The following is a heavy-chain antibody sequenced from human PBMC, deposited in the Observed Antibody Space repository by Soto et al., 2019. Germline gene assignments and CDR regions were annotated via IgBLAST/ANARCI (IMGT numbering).Heavy chain of an antibody. CDR3: ARGDDCSSTSCLTPYYYYVLDF. CDR2: IYYSGST. V-gene: IGHV4-59*01. D-gene: IGHD2-2*01. J-gene: IGHJ6*02. Sequence: PSVLKPLTCTVSGGNIGSYYWSRIRQPPRKGLEWIGYIYYSGSTNYNPSLKSRVTISVDTSKNQFSLKLSSVTAADTAVYYCARGDDCSSTSCLTPYYYYVLDFLGQGTTVT. CDR1: GGNIGSYY.